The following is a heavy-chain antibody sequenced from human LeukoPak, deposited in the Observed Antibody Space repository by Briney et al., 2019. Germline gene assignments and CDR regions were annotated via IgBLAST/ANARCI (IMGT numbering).Heavy chain of an antibody. CDR3: TRELLYHYYEY. CDR2: LYDDGTT. J-gene: IGHJ4*02. CDR1: GFTVSSHF. Sequence: AGGSLRLSCAASGFTVSSHFISWVRQAPGKGLEWVSVLYDDGTTKYPDSVKGRFTISRDNSKNTLYLQMDSLRTEDTAVYYCTRELLYHYYEYWGQGTLVTVSS. D-gene: IGHD3-3*01. V-gene: IGHV3-53*01.